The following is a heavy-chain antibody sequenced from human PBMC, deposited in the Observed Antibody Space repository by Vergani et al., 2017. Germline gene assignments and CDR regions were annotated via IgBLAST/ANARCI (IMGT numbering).Heavy chain of an antibody. CDR3: ASRRYCSSTSCSDFDY. V-gene: IGHV3-23*04. J-gene: IGHJ4*02. D-gene: IGHD2-2*01. Sequence: EVQLVESGGGLVKPGGSLRLSCAASGFTFSSYAMSWVRQAPGKGLEWVSAISGSGGSTYYADSVKGRFTISRDNSKNTLYLQMNSLRAEDTAVYYCASRRYCSSTSCSDFDYWGQGTLVTVSS. CDR1: GFTFSSYA. CDR2: ISGSGGST.